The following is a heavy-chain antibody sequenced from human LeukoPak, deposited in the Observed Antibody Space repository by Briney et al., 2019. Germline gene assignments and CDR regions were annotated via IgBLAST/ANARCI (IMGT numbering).Heavy chain of an antibody. CDR1: GYTLTQLS. Sequence: GASVKVSCKVSGYTLTQLSIHWVRQAPGEELEWMGGFDPEEGETIYAQKFQGRVTMTEDTSTDTAYMELSSLTSEDTAVYYCTTTSGNYNLYWGQGTLVTVSS. D-gene: IGHD1-26*01. CDR2: FDPEEGET. CDR3: TTTSGNYNLY. V-gene: IGHV1-24*01. J-gene: IGHJ4*02.